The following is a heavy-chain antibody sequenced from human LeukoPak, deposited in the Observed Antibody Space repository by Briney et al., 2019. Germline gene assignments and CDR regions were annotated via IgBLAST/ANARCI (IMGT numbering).Heavy chain of an antibody. V-gene: IGHV3-48*03. CDR3: ARDAQEWPWLVDY. D-gene: IGHD6-19*01. CDR2: TSSSGTTI. Sequence: PGGSLRLSCAASGFTFSTYGMNWVRQAPGKGLEWVSYTSSSGTTIYYADSVKGRFTISRDNARESLFLQMNSLRAEDTAVYHCARDAQEWPWLVDYWAQGHPVTVSS. J-gene: IGHJ4*02. CDR1: GFTFSTYG.